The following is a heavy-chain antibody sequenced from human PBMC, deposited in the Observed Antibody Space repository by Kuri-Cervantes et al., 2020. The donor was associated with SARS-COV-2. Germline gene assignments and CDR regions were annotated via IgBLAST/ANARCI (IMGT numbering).Heavy chain of an antibody. CDR1: GSSFTSYW. D-gene: IGHD4-17*01. CDR3: ARRAYGEQVDYYYMDV. J-gene: IGHJ6*03. CDR2: IYPGDSDT. V-gene: IGHV5-51*01. Sequence: KVSCTGSGSSFTSYWIGWVRQMPGKGLEWMGIIYPGDSDTRYSPSFQGQVIISADKSINTAFLQWSSLKASDTAMYYCARRAYGEQVDYYYMDVWGKGTMVTVSS.